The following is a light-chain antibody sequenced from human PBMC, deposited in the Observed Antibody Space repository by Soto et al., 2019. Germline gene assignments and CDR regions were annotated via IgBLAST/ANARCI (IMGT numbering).Light chain of an antibody. Sequence: EIVLTQSPGTLSLSPGERATLSCRASQSVSSSYLAWYQQKPGQAPRLLIYGASSRATGIPDRFSGSGSGTDFTLTIGRLEPEDFAVYYCQQYGRSTATFGQGTKV. CDR3: QQYGRSTAT. V-gene: IGKV3-20*01. CDR2: GAS. J-gene: IGKJ1*01. CDR1: QSVSSSY.